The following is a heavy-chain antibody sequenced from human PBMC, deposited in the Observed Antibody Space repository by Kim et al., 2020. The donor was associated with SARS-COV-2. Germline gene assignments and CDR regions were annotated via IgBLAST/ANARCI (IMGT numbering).Heavy chain of an antibody. CDR1: GFTFSSYA. CDR3: ARDLKRYCSSTSCYVFDY. J-gene: IGHJ4*02. D-gene: IGHD2-2*01. Sequence: GGSLRLSCAASGFTFSSYAMHWVRQAPGKGLEWVAVISYDGSNKYYADSVKGRFTISRDNSKNTLYLQMNSLRAEDTAVYYCARDLKRYCSSTSCYVFDYWGQGTLVTVSS. CDR2: ISYDGSNK. V-gene: IGHV3-30-3*01.